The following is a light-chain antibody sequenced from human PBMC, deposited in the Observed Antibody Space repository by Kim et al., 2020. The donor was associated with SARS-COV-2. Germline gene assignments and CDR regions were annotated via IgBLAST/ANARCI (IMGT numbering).Light chain of an antibody. CDR3: QQYDSYPRT. V-gene: IGKV1D-16*01. Sequence: DIQMTQSPCSLSASVGDRVTITCRASQGISSWLAWYQQKPEKAPKCLIYAASSLQSGVPSRFSGSGSGTDFTLTINSLQPEDFATYYCQQYDSYPRTFGQGTKVDIK. J-gene: IGKJ1*01. CDR2: AAS. CDR1: QGISSW.